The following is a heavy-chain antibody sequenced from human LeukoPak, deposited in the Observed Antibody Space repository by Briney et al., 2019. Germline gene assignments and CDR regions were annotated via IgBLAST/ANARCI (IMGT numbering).Heavy chain of an antibody. CDR1: GGSISSSRYY. D-gene: IGHD2-2*01. V-gene: IGHV4-39*01. CDR2: IYYSGST. CDR3: ARLIVVVPAARPYYYMDV. J-gene: IGHJ6*03. Sequence: SETLSLTCTVSGGSISSSRYYWGWIRQPPGKGLEWIGSIYYSGSTYYNPSLKSRVTISVDTSKNQFSLKLSSVTAADTAVYYCARLIVVVPAARPYYYMDVWGKGTTVTVSS.